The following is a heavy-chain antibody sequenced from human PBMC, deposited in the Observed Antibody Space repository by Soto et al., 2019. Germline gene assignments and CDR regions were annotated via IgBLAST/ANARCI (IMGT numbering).Heavy chain of an antibody. D-gene: IGHD3-3*01. Sequence: QPQLQESGPGLVKPSETLSLTCTVSGGSISRDDFYWGWVRQPPGKGLEWIGSIYYSGNTYYNPSLKSRVTISVDTSKSQFSLKLNSVTAADTAIYYCARQRLFLMSIALDPWGQGTLVTVSS. J-gene: IGHJ5*02. CDR2: IYYSGNT. CDR1: GGSISRDDFY. V-gene: IGHV4-39*01. CDR3: ARQRLFLMSIALDP.